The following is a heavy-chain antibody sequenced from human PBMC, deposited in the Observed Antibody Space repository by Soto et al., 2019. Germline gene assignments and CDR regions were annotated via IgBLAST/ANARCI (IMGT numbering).Heavy chain of an antibody. CDR1: GFTFSSYS. CDR3: ASLVVVAATHFDY. CDR2: ISSSSSTI. V-gene: IGHV3-48*02. Sequence: QPGGSLRLSCAASGFTFSSYSMNWVRQAPGKGLEWVSYISSSSSTIYYADSVKGRFTISRDNAKNPLYLQMNSLRDEDTAVYYCASLVVVAATHFDYWRQGTPVTVSS. D-gene: IGHD2-15*01. J-gene: IGHJ4*02.